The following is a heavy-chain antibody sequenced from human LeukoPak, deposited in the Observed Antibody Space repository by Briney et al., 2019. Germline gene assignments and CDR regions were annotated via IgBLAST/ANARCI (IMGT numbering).Heavy chain of an antibody. Sequence: SEALSLTCTVSGGSISSGSYYWSWIRQPAGKGLEWIGRIYTSGSTNYNPSLKSRVTISVDTSKNQFSLKLSSVTAADTAVYYCARVNVVGYYYYYMDVWGKGTTVTASS. CDR1: GGSISSGSYY. CDR2: IYTSGST. CDR3: ARVNVVGYYYYYMDV. V-gene: IGHV4-61*02. D-gene: IGHD2-2*01. J-gene: IGHJ6*03.